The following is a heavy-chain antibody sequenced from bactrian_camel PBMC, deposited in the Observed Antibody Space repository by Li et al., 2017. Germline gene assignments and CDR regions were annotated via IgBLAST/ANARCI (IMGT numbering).Heavy chain of an antibody. V-gene: IGHV3-3*01. D-gene: IGHD6*01. CDR1: GLTNGRYC. CDR2: ITFTGDTE. J-gene: IGHJ6*01. CDR3: AADVSLLCGSWAIAEFDF. Sequence: QVQLVESGGGSVQAGGSLRLSCTVSGLTNGRYCMAWFRRAPGKEREGVAGITFTGDTEYYGDSVKGRFSIFRDNSKNMVYLQMNSLKPDDSAVYHCAADVSLLCGSWAIAEFDFWGQGTQVTVS.